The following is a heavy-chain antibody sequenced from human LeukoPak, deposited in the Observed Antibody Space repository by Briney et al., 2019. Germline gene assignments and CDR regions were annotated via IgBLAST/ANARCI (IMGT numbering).Heavy chain of an antibody. V-gene: IGHV3-23*01. Sequence: PGGSPRLSCAASAYNLCSNVLSGVFRAPGRGLECMRTFRGSAVGTSYADSVKGRFTISRDNSKNTLYLQMNSLRAEDTAAYYCAKSPRIVVVAAATYFDSWGQGTLVTVSS. CDR1: AYNLCSNV. J-gene: IGHJ4*02. CDR2: FRGSAVGT. D-gene: IGHD2-15*01. CDR3: AKSPRIVVVAAATYFDS.